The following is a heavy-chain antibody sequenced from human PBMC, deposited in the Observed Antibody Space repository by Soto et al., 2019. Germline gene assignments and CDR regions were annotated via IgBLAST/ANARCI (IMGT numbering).Heavy chain of an antibody. V-gene: IGHV6-1*01. CDR1: WDSVSSNSAA. Sequence: PSQNRSITCASSWDSVSSNSAAWNWIRQSPSRGLEWLGRTYYRSKWYNYYAVSVKSRITINPDTSKNQFSLQLNSVTPEDTPVYYCKRKLRRLGYCSGTRCYTVENWFAPWGHETLVNVSS. J-gene: IGHJ5*02. D-gene: IGHD2-2*02. CDR3: KRKLRRLGYCSGTRCYTVENWFAP. CDR2: TYYRSKWYN.